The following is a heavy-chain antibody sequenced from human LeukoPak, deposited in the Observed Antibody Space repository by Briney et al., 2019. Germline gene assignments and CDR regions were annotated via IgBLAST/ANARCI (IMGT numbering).Heavy chain of an antibody. J-gene: IGHJ5*02. CDR2: INAGNGNT. V-gene: IGHV1-3*01. CDR3: ARAAKIDGGLLWFGRKNWFDP. CDR1: GYTFTSYA. D-gene: IGHD3-10*01. Sequence: GASVKVSCKASGYTFTSYAMHWVRQAPGQRLEWMGWINAGNGNTKYSQKFQGRVTITRDTSASTAYMELSSLRSEDTAVYYCARAAKIDGGLLWFGRKNWFDPWGQGTLVTVSS.